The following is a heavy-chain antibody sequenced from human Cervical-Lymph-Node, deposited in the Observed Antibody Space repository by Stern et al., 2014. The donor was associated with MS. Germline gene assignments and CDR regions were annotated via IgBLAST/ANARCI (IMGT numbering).Heavy chain of an antibody. V-gene: IGHV1-69*04. CDR1: GGTFSSSA. J-gene: IGHJ6*02. CDR3: ARRDFYDTSGSHFYYYYGMDV. Sequence: AQLVESGSEVKKPGSSVKVSCKASGGTFSSSAITWVRQAPGQGLEWMVRIIPIRGIVNYAQKFQGRVTITADKSTSTAYMELSSLRSEDTAVYYCARRDFYDTSGSHFYYYYGMDVWGQGTTVSVSS. D-gene: IGHD3-22*01. CDR2: IIPIRGIV.